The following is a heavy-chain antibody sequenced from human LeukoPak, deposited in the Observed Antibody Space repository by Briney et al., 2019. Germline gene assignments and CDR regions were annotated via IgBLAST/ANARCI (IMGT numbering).Heavy chain of an antibody. CDR2: LRYDGTNK. Sequence: PGGSLRLSCVASGFTFSTYGMHWVRQAPGKGLEWVALLRYDGTNKYYADSVKGRFTISRDNSKNTLYLQMNSLRAEDTAVYYCAKGAHYFGSGSFRRGHYFDSWGQGTLVTVSS. D-gene: IGHD3-10*01. CDR1: GFTFSTYG. CDR3: AKGAHYFGSGSFRRGHYFDS. J-gene: IGHJ4*02. V-gene: IGHV3-30*02.